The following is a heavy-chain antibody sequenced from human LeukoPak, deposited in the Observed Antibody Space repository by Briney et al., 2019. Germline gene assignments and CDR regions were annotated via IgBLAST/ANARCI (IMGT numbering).Heavy chain of an antibody. CDR3: ARGLSPYYYYYMDV. CDR2: INQDGSDK. CDR1: GFTFSTYW. Sequence: PGGSLRLSCAASGFTFSTYWMSWVRQAPGQGLEWVANINQDGSDKHYVDSVKGRFTISRDNAKNSLYLQMNSLRAEDTAVYYCARGLSPYYYYYMDVWGKGTTVTVSS. V-gene: IGHV3-7*01. J-gene: IGHJ6*03.